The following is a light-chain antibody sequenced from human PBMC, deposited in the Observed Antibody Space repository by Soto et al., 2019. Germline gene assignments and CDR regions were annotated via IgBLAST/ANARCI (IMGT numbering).Light chain of an antibody. CDR1: SSDIGGSNY. V-gene: IGLV2-14*01. CDR3: NSYTTSSTPYVV. J-gene: IGLJ2*01. CDR2: DVT. Sequence: QSVLTQPASVSGSPGQSITISCTGTSSDIGGSNYVSWYQQHPGKAPKLMIYDVTNRPSGVSYRFSGSRSGNTASLTISGLQAEDEADYYCNSYTTSSTPYVVFGGGTKLTVL.